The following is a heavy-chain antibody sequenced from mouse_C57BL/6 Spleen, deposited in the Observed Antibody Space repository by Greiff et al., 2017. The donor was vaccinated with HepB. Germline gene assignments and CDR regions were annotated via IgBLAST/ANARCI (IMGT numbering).Heavy chain of an antibody. V-gene: IGHV1-52*01. CDR3: ARSGRFGGTEGFAY. D-gene: IGHD3-2*02. Sequence: QVQLQQPGAELVRPGSSVKLSCKASGYTFTSYWMHWVKQRPIQGLEWIGNIDPSDSETHYNQKFKDKATLTVDKSSSTAYMQLSSLTSEDSAVYYCARSGRFGGTEGFAYWGQGTLVTVSA. CDR1: GYTFTSYW. J-gene: IGHJ3*01. CDR2: IDPSDSET.